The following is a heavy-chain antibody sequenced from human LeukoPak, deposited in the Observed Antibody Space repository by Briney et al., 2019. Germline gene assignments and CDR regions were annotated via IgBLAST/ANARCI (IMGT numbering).Heavy chain of an antibody. V-gene: IGHV3-7*01. J-gene: IGHJ4*02. D-gene: IGHD2-21*01. CDR3: VKYGGDLGVAFDC. CDR1: GFTFSTHW. CDR2: IKIDGSEK. Sequence: GGSLRLSCAASGFTFSTHWMSWVRQAPGKGLEWVANIKIDGSEKNYVDSVKGRFTISRDNAKNSLYLQMNSLRAEDTAVYYCVKYGGDLGVAFDCWGQGTLVTVSS.